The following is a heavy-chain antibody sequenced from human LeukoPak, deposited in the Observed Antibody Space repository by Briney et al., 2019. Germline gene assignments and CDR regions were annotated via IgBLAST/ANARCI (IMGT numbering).Heavy chain of an antibody. CDR3: ARRGIGWFDP. J-gene: IGHJ5*02. CDR2: IYTSGSN. Sequence: SETLSLTCTVSGGSISSYYWSWIRQPPGKGLEWIGYIYTSGSNNYNPSLKSRVTISVDTSKNQFSLKLSSVTAADTAVYYCARRGIGWFDPWGQGTLVTVSS. V-gene: IGHV4-4*09. D-gene: IGHD3-10*01. CDR1: GGSISSYY.